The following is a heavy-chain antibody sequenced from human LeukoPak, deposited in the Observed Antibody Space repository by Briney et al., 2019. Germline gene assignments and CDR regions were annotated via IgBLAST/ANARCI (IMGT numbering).Heavy chain of an antibody. CDR2: IYTSGST. J-gene: IGHJ4*02. Sequence: SETLSLTCTVSGGSISSYYWSWIRQPAGKGLGWIGRIYTSGSTNYNPSLKSRVTISVDTSKNQFSLKLSSVTAADTAMYYCARNVDTALALDYWGQGTLVTVSS. D-gene: IGHD5-18*01. CDR1: GGSISSYY. V-gene: IGHV4-4*07. CDR3: ARNVDTALALDY.